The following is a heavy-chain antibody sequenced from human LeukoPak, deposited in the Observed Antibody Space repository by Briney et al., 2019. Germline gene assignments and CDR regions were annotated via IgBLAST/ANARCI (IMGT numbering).Heavy chain of an antibody. V-gene: IGHV3-30-3*01. J-gene: IGHJ4*02. Sequence: GGSLRLSCAASGFTFSSYAMHWVRQAPGKGLEWVAVISYDGSNKYYADSVKGRFTISRGNSKNTLYLQMNSLRAEDTAVYYCARDTCTNGVCYGYWGQGTLVTVSS. CDR2: ISYDGSNK. CDR3: ARDTCTNGVCYGY. CDR1: GFTFSSYA. D-gene: IGHD2-8*01.